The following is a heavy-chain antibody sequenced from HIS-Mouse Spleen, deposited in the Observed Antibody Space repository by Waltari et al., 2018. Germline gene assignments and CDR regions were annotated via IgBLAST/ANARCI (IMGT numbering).Heavy chain of an antibody. D-gene: IGHD6-13*01. V-gene: IGHV4-39*07. CDR2: IYYSAGN. CDR1: GCSISSSSYY. CDR3: AREIPYSSSWYDWYFDL. Sequence: QLQLQESGPGLVKPSETLSLTCTVSGCSISSSSYYWGWIRQPPGKGLGWIGSIYYSAGNDYNPSLKSRVTISVDTSKNQFSLKLSSVTAADTAVYYCAREIPYSSSWYDWYFDLWGRGTLVTVSS. J-gene: IGHJ2*01.